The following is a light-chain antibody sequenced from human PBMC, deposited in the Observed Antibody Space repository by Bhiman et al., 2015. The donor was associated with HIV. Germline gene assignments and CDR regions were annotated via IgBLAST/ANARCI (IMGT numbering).Light chain of an antibody. Sequence: QSALTQPASVSGSPGQSITISCTGTSSDVGTYNYVSWYQQHPGKAPKLMIFDVSKRPSGVSNRFSGSKSGNTASLTVSGLQAEDEADYYCSSYAGRDVVIFGGGTKLTVL. CDR2: DVS. J-gene: IGLJ2*01. CDR3: SSYAGRDVVI. V-gene: IGLV2-14*01. CDR1: SSDVGTYNY.